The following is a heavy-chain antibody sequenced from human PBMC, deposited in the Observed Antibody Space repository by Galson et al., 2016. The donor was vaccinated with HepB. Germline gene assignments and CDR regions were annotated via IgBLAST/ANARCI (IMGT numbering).Heavy chain of an antibody. CDR1: GFTFSDYD. Sequence: SLRLSCAASGFTFSDYDMTWIRQAPGKGLEWISYITNSGTTTHYADSVKGRFTISRDNAKSSLYLQMHSLRAEDTAVYYCARECFTPTVGGGWFDPWGQGTLVTVSS. CDR2: ITNSGTTT. V-gene: IGHV3-11*01. J-gene: IGHJ5*02. D-gene: IGHD3-16*01. CDR3: ARECFTPTVGGGWFDP.